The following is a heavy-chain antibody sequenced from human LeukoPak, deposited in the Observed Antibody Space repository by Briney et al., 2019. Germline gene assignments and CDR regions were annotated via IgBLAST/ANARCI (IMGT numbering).Heavy chain of an antibody. V-gene: IGHV4-59*12. D-gene: IGHD3-10*01. CDR2: IYYSGST. CDR3: ARGLVPDY. Sequence: SETLSLTCAVYGGSFSGYYWSWIRQPPGKGLEWIGYIYYSGSTNYNPSLKSRVTISVDTSKNQFSLKLSSVTAADTAVYYCARGLVPDYWGQGTLVTVSS. J-gene: IGHJ4*02. CDR1: GGSFSGYY.